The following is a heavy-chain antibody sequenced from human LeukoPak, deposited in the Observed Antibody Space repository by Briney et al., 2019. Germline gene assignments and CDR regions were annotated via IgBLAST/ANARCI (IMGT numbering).Heavy chain of an antibody. CDR3: ARDLSMARGIGY. D-gene: IGHD3-10*01. CDR2: IRNKANGHTT. V-gene: IGHV3-72*01. J-gene: IGHJ4*02. CDR1: GFTFSDHF. Sequence: PGGSLRLSCVASGFTFSDHFMDWVRQAPGKGLEWIGRIRNKANGHTTEYAASVKGRFTIAREDSKNTLYLQMNNLRSDDTAVFFCARDLSMARGIGYWGQGTLVTVSS.